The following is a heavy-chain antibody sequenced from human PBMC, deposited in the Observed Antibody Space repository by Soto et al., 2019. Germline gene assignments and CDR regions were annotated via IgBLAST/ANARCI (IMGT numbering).Heavy chain of an antibody. Sequence: GGSLRLSCAASGFTFSSYSMNWVRQAPGKGLEWVSYISSSSSTIYYADSVKGRFTISRDNAKNSLYLQMNSLRAEDTAVYYCARDLPPHGSGSYYPYYYYYMDVWGKGTTVTVSS. CDR1: GFTFSSYS. J-gene: IGHJ6*03. V-gene: IGHV3-48*01. D-gene: IGHD3-10*01. CDR2: ISSSSSTI. CDR3: ARDLPPHGSGSYYPYYYYYMDV.